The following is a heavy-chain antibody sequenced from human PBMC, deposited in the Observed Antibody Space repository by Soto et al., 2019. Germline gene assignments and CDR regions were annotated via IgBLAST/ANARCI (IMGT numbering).Heavy chain of an antibody. Sequence: SETLSLTCSVSGVSVSSGSYYWSWIRQPPGKGLEWIGCIYSTGSTKHNPSLKSRAIISVDTSKNQFSLKLTSVTAADTAVYYCARDLTATYGAYGMDVWGQGTTVTSP. V-gene: IGHV4-61*01. CDR2: IYSTGST. J-gene: IGHJ6*02. D-gene: IGHD4-17*01. CDR1: GVSVSSGSYY. CDR3: ARDLTATYGAYGMDV.